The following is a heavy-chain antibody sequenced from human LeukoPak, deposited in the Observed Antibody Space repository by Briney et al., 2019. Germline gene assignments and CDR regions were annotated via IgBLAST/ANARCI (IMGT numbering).Heavy chain of an antibody. CDR2: MNPGDADA. CDR1: GYTFTRYW. CDR3: ARRPTSGQYYFDE. Sequence: GEPLKISCKDSGYTFTRYWIAWVRQMPGKGLEWMAIMNPGDADATYSPSFQGQVTVSVDKSVSTAYLQWSSLRAADTAIYYCARRPTSGQYYFDEWGQGTLVTVPS. D-gene: IGHD6-19*01. V-gene: IGHV5-51*01. J-gene: IGHJ4*02.